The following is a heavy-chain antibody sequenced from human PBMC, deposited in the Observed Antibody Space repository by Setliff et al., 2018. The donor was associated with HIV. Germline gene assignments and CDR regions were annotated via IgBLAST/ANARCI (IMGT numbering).Heavy chain of an antibody. CDR3: ARGEVTAISDYYGMDV. D-gene: IGHD2-21*02. J-gene: IGHJ6*02. V-gene: IGHV1-69*05. Sequence: ASVKVSCKASGGTFSSYAISWVRQAPGQGREGVGGIIPIFGTANYAQKFQGRVTITTDASTSTAYMELSSLRSEDTSVYYCARGEVTAISDYYGMDVWGQGTTVTVSS. CDR1: GGTFSSYA. CDR2: IIPIFGTA.